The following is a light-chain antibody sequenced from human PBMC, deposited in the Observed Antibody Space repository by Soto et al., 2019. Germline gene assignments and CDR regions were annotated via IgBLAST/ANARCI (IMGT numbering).Light chain of an antibody. CDR2: GAS. Sequence: EIVLTQSPGTLSLSPGERATLSCRASHSVSSSYSAWYQQKPGQAPRLLIYGASSRATGIPDRFSGSGSGTDFTLTISRLEPEDFALYYCQQYGSSPPITFGQGTRLDIK. CDR3: QQYGSSPPIT. V-gene: IGKV3-20*01. CDR1: HSVSSSY. J-gene: IGKJ5*01.